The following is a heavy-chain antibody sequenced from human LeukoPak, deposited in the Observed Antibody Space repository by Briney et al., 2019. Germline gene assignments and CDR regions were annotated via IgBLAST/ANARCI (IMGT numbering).Heavy chain of an antibody. D-gene: IGHD3-9*01. V-gene: IGHV1-18*01. J-gene: IGHJ5*02. Sequence: ASVNVSCKASGYPFTTYGISWVRQAPGQGLEWMGWISTYNGDTNYAQKFQGRVIMTTDTSTSTAYIELRSLRSDDTAAYYCAREWWGYDVLTGDNWFDPWGQGTLVTVSS. CDR3: AREWWGYDVLTGDNWFDP. CDR1: GYPFTTYG. CDR2: ISTYNGDT.